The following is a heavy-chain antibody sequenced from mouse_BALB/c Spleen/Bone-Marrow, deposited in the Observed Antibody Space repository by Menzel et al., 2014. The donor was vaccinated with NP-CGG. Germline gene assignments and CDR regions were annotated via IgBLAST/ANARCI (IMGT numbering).Heavy chain of an antibody. CDR1: GFTFTDYY. J-gene: IGHJ1*01. D-gene: IGHD2-3*01. CDR2: IRNKANGYTT. V-gene: IGHV7-3*02. CDR3: ARDMCDGLRWYFDV. Sequence: EVKLVESGGGLVQPGGSLRLSCATSGFTFTDYYMSWVRQPPGKALEWLGFIRNKANGYTTDYSASVKGRFTISRDNSQSILYLQMSTLRAEDSATYYCARDMCDGLRWYFDVWGAGTTVTVSS.